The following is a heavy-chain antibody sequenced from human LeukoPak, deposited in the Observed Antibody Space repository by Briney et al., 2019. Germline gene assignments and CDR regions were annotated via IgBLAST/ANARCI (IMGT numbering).Heavy chain of an antibody. CDR3: ARGHPTHYYDILTGNNYYYYYMDV. V-gene: IGHV3-21*01. D-gene: IGHD3-9*01. J-gene: IGHJ6*03. CDR2: ISSSSSYI. Sequence: GGSLRLSCAASGFTFSSYSLNWVRQAPGKGLEWVSSISSSSSYIYYADSVKGRFTISRDNAKNSLYLQMNSLRAEDTAVYYCARGHPTHYYDILTGNNYYYYYMDVWGKGTTVTVSS. CDR1: GFTFSSYS.